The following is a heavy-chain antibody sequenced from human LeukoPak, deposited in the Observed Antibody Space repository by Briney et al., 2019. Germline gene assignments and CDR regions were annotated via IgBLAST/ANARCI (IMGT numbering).Heavy chain of an antibody. V-gene: IGHV3-21*01. Sequence: GGSLRLSCAASGFTFSSYSMNWVRQAPGKGLEWVSFISSSRNYIYYADSVKGRFTISRDSAKNSLYLQMNSLRAEDTAVYYCARFIAAPYYFDYWGRGTLVTVSS. CDR2: ISSSRNYI. CDR1: GFTFSSYS. J-gene: IGHJ4*02. D-gene: IGHD6-13*01. CDR3: ARFIAAPYYFDY.